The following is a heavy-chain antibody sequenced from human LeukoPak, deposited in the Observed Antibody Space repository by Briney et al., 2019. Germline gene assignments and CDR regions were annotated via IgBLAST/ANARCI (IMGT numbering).Heavy chain of an antibody. Sequence: SETLSLTCAVYGGSFSGYYWSWIRQPPGKGLEWIGEINHSGSTNYNPSLKSRVTISVDTSKNQFSLKLSSVTAADTAVYYCARATADSSGYNFDYWGQGTLVTVSS. D-gene: IGHD3-22*01. CDR2: INHSGST. CDR3: ARATADSSGYNFDY. J-gene: IGHJ4*02. CDR1: GGSFSGYY. V-gene: IGHV4-34*09.